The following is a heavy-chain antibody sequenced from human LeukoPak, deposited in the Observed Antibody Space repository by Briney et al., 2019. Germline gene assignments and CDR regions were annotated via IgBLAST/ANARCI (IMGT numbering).Heavy chain of an antibody. V-gene: IGHV3-23*01. D-gene: IGHD6-13*01. Sequence: GGSLRLSCAASGFTFSSYAMSCVRQAPGKGLEWVSAISGSGGSTYYADSVKGRFTISRDNSKNTLYLQMNSLRAEDTAVYYCAKVGFQQLAFDYWGQGTLVTVSS. J-gene: IGHJ4*02. CDR2: ISGSGGST. CDR1: GFTFSSYA. CDR3: AKVGFQQLAFDY.